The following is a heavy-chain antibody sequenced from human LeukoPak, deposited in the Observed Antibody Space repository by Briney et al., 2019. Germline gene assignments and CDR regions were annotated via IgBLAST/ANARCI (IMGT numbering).Heavy chain of an antibody. Sequence: GGSLRLSCAASGFTFSSYAMHWVRQAPGKGLEWVAVISYDGSNKHYADSVKGRFTISRDNSKNTLYLQMNSLRAEDTAVYYCASDYEYYYYGMDVWGQGTTVTVSS. V-gene: IGHV3-30-3*01. CDR1: GFTFSSYA. CDR3: ASDYEYYYYGMDV. J-gene: IGHJ6*02. CDR2: ISYDGSNK. D-gene: IGHD3-3*01.